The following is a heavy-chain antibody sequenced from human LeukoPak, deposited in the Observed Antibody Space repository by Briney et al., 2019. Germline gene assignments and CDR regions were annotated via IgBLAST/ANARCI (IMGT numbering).Heavy chain of an antibody. V-gene: IGHV3-30*18. J-gene: IGHJ4*02. CDR2: ISYDGSNK. D-gene: IGHD6-19*01. CDR1: GFTFSSYG. Sequence: PGRSLRLSCAASGFTFSSYGMHWVRQAPGKGLEWVAVISYDGSNKYYADSVKGRFTISRDNSKNTLYLQMNSLRAEDTAVYYCAKDASYSSGSSDYWGQGTLVTVSS. CDR3: AKDASYSSGSSDY.